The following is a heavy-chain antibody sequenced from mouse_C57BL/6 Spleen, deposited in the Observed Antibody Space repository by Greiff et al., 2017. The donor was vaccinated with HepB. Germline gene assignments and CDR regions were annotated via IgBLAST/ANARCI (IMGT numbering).Heavy chain of an antibody. V-gene: IGHV5-16*01. D-gene: IGHD3-3*01. CDR3: ARDGGTGFDY. J-gene: IGHJ2*01. CDR2: INYDGSST. Sequence: EVKLVESEGGLVQPGSSMKLSCTASGFTFSDYYMAWVRQVPEKGLEWVANINYDGSSTYYLDSLKSRFIISRDNAKNILYLQMSSLKSEDTATYYCARDGGTGFDYWGQGTTLTVSS. CDR1: GFTFSDYY.